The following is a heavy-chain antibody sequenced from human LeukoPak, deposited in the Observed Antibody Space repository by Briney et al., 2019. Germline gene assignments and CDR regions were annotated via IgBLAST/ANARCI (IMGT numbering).Heavy chain of an antibody. CDR3: ARRRVTMIVVVYNWFDP. V-gene: IGHV4-34*01. CDR2: INHSGST. J-gene: IGHJ5*02. Sequence: SETLSLTCAVYGGSFSGYYWSWIRQPPGKGLEWIGEINHSGSTNYNPSLKSRVTISVDTSKNQFSLKLSSVTAADTAVYYCARRRVTMIVVVYNWFDPWGQGTLVTVSS. D-gene: IGHD3-22*01. CDR1: GGSFSGYY.